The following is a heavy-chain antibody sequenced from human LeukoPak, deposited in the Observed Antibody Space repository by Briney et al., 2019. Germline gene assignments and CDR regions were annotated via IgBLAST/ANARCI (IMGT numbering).Heavy chain of an antibody. J-gene: IGHJ5*02. CDR2: INAGNGNT. CDR1: GYTFTSYA. CDR3: ARIRRIYCSSTSCYGVWFDP. V-gene: IGHV1-3*01. Sequence: GASVKVSCKASGYTFTSYAMHWVRQAPGQRLEWMGWINAGNGNTKYSQKFQGRVTITRDTSASTAYMELSSLRSEDTAVYYCARIRRIYCSSTSCYGVWFDPWGQGTLVTVSS. D-gene: IGHD2-2*01.